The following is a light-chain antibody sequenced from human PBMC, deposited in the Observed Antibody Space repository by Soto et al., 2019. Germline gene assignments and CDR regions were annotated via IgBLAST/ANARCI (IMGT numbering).Light chain of an antibody. J-gene: IGKJ2*01. CDR2: AAS. CDR1: QSVSSSN. CDR3: QQFGSSLYT. Sequence: EIVLTQSPGTLPLSPGERATLSCRASQSVSSSNLAWYQQKPGQAPRLLIYAASSRSTGIPDRFSGSGSGTDFTLTISRLEPEDFAVYYCQQFGSSLYTFGPGTKLEI. V-gene: IGKV3-20*01.